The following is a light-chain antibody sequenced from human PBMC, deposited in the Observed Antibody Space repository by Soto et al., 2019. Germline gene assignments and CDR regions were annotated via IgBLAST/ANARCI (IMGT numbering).Light chain of an antibody. CDR2: RAS. Sequence: DIQMTQSPSTLSAYVGERVTITCRASQSISPWLAWYQKKPGKAPNLLIYRASNLQTGVPSRFSASGSGTEFTLTINSLQPDDFATYYCQQYRSRPYTFGQGTKLEIE. CDR1: QSISPW. J-gene: IGKJ2*01. V-gene: IGKV1-5*03. CDR3: QQYRSRPYT.